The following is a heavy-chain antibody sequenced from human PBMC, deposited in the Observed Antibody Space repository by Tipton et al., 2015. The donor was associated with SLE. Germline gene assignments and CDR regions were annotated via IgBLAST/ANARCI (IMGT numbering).Heavy chain of an antibody. D-gene: IGHD6-25*01. V-gene: IGHV5-10-1*01. CDR3: ARSRYSSGIHYMDV. CDR1: GYDFTTYW. Sequence: QLVQSGAEVKKPGESLRISCKASGYDFTTYWISWVRQVPGKGLEWMGRIDPSGYHTDYSPSFEGHVAISTAVSINTAYPQWSSLKASDTAMYYCARSRYSSGIHYMDVWGKGTTVTVSS. CDR2: IDPSGYHT. J-gene: IGHJ6*03.